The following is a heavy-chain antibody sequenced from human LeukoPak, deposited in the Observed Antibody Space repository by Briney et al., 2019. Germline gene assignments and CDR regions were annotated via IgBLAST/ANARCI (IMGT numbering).Heavy chain of an antibody. V-gene: IGHV3-23*01. CDR2: ISGSGGST. CDR3: ANVNSGYDGLFDC. CDR1: GFTFSSYA. D-gene: IGHD5-12*01. Sequence: PGGSLRLSCAASGFTFSSYAMSWARQAPGKGLEWVSDISGSGGSTHYADSVKGRFTISRDNSKNTLYLQMDSLRAEDTAVYYCANVNSGYDGLFDCWGQGTLVTVSS. J-gene: IGHJ4*02.